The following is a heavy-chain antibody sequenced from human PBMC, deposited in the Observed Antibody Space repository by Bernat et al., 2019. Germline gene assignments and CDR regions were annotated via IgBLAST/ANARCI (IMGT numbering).Heavy chain of an antibody. CDR1: GFTFSSYS. CDR2: ISSSSSYI. CDR3: ARAKASDAFDI. V-gene: IGHV3-21*01. Sequence: LVESGGGLVKPGVSLRLSCAASGFTFSSYSMNWVRQAPGKGLEWVSSISSSSSYIYYADSVKGRFTISRDNAKNSLYLQMNSLRAEDTAVYYCARAKASDAFDIWGQGTMVTVSS. J-gene: IGHJ3*02.